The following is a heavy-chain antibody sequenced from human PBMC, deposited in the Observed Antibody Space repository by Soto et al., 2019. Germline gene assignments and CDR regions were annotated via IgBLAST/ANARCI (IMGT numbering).Heavy chain of an antibody. CDR2: MNPYSGNT. Sequence: QVQLVQSGAELKRPGASVKVSCKASGYTFTNNDINWVRQATGQGLEWMGWMNPYSGNTGYAQKFQGRVTMTRDNSITTASMELSSLRSEDTALYYCVRAPLDYYSADYFDNWGQGTLVTVSS. D-gene: IGHD2-21*01. CDR3: VRAPLDYYSADYFDN. V-gene: IGHV1-8*01. J-gene: IGHJ4*02. CDR1: GYTFTNND.